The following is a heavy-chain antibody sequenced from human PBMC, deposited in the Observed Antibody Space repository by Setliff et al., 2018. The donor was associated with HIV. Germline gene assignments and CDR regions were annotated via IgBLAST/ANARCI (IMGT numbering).Heavy chain of an antibody. J-gene: IGHJ4*02. CDR1: GDTFRNYA. CDR3: ASPNVGCSGGTCYSGSAFDY. D-gene: IGHD2-15*01. V-gene: IGHV1-69*13. Sequence: WASVKVSCKVSGDTFRNYALNWVRQAPGQGLEWMGGIIPPVGAAVYAQNFQGRVTITADESTSTAYMELRTLRSEDTAIYYCASPNVGCSGGTCYSGSAFDYWGQGSPVTVSS. CDR2: IIPPVGAA.